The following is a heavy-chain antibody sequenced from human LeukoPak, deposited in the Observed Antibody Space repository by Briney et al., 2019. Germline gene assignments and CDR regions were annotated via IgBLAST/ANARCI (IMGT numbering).Heavy chain of an antibody. CDR1: GCTFSSYA. CDR2: LSGSGGST. J-gene: IGHJ4*02. V-gene: IGHV3-23*01. D-gene: IGHD1-26*01. Sequence: GGSLRLSCATSGCTFSSYAMSWVRQAPGKGLEWVSSLSGSGGSTYYADSVKGRFTISRDNSENTLFLQMNSRRAEDTAVYYCAKGSGSYFDYWGQGTLVTVSS. CDR3: AKGSGSYFDY.